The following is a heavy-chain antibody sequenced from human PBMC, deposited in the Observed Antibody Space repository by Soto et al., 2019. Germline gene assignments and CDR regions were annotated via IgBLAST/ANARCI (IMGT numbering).Heavy chain of an antibody. CDR3: ARGPRSDFWSGYYPPFDY. Sequence: QVQLQQGGAGLLKPSETLSLTCAVYGGSFSGYYWSWIRQPPGTGLEWIGEINHIGSTNYNPSLKRRVTISVDTSKNQFSLKLSSVTAADTAVYYCARGPRSDFWSGYYPPFDYWGQGTLVTVSS. V-gene: IGHV4-34*01. CDR2: INHIGST. D-gene: IGHD3-3*01. J-gene: IGHJ4*02. CDR1: GGSFSGYY.